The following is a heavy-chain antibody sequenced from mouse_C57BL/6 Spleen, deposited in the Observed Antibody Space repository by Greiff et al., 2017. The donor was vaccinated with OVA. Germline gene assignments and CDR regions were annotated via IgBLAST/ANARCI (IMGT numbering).Heavy chain of an antibody. CDR1: GYAFSSYW. V-gene: IGHV1-80*01. Sequence: QVQLQQSGAELVKPGASVKISCKASGYAFSSYWMNWVKQRPGKGLEWIGQIYPGDGDTNYNGKFKGKATLTADKSSSTAYMQLSSLTSEDSAVYFCAREETGLWYFDVWGTGTTVTVSS. CDR3: AREETGLWYFDV. CDR2: IYPGDGDT. D-gene: IGHD4-1*01. J-gene: IGHJ1*03.